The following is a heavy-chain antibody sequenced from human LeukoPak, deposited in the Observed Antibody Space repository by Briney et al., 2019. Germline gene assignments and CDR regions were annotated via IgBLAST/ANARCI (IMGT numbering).Heavy chain of an antibody. CDR3: VRNFDSYNAFDI. D-gene: IGHD3-22*01. Sequence: SETLSLTCTVSGDSISSGGYYWSWIRQHPGKGLEWIGYIYYNGNTNYNPSLKSRLTISGDTSKNQFSLKLSSVTAADTAVYYCVRNFDSYNAFDIWGQGTMVTVSS. CDR2: IYYNGNT. CDR1: GDSISSGGYY. J-gene: IGHJ3*02. V-gene: IGHV4-31*03.